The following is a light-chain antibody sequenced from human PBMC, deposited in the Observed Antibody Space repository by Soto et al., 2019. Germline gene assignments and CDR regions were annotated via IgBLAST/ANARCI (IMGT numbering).Light chain of an antibody. J-gene: IGKJ1*01. CDR1: QSISDT. Sequence: ETVMTQSPATLSVSPGGRATLSCGASQSISDTLAWYQQKPGQAPRLLIHGASTRATGFPSRFSGSGSGTEFTLTISSLQPGDFATYYCQHYNTYPWTFGHGTKVDIK. CDR3: QHYNTYPWT. V-gene: IGKV3-15*01. CDR2: GAS.